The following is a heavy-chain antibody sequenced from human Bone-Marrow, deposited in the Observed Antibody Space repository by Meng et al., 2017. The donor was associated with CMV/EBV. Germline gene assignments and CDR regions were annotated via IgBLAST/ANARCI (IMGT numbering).Heavy chain of an antibody. CDR2: ISWSSATI. Sequence: GESLKISCAASGFTFSTYSANWVRQAPGKGLEWVAYISWSSATIYYADSVKGRFTISRDNAKSSLYLHMSSLRAADTAVYFCARLGGYYDILTGWNHYGMDVWGQGTTVTGSS. CDR3: ARLGGYYDILTGWNHYGMDV. J-gene: IGHJ6*01. CDR1: GFTFSTYS. V-gene: IGHV3-48*04. D-gene: IGHD3-9*01.